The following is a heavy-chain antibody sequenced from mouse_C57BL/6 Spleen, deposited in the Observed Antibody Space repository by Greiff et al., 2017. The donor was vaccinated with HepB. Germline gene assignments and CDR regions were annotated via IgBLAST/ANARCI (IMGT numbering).Heavy chain of an antibody. Sequence: VQLQQSGAELVKPGASVKMSCKASGYTFTSYWITWVKQRPGQGLEWIGDIYPGSGSTNYNEKFKSKATLTVDTSSSTAYMQLSSLTSEDSAVYYWARGWLRYFDVWGTGTTVTVSS. J-gene: IGHJ1*03. CDR3: ARGWLRYFDV. V-gene: IGHV1-55*01. D-gene: IGHD1-1*02. CDR1: GYTFTSYW. CDR2: IYPGSGST.